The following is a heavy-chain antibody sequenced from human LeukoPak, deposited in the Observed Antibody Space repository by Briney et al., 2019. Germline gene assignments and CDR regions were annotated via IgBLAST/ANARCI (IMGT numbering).Heavy chain of an antibody. D-gene: IGHD2-15*01. J-gene: IGHJ5*02. CDR3: ARDRLRLGYERTNWFDP. CDR1: GYPFRDYQ. V-gene: IGHV1-2*02. Sequence: ASVKLSCKASGYPFRDYQMHWVRQAPGQGLEWMGWINPNSGGTNYAQKFQGRVTMTRDTSISTVYMELSRLRSDDTAVYYCARDRLRLGYERTNWFDPWGQGTLVTVSP. CDR2: INPNSGGT.